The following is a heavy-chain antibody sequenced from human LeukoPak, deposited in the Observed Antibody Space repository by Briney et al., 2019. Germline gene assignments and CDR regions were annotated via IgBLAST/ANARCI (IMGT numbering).Heavy chain of an antibody. Sequence: ASVKVSCKASGGTFSSYAISWVRQAPGQGLEWMGGIIPIFGTANYAQKFQGRVTITADESTSTAYMELSSLRSEDTAVYYCARGGYCSSTRCQWIDYWGQGTLVTVSS. CDR3: ARGGYCSSTRCQWIDY. CDR1: GGTFSSYA. D-gene: IGHD2-2*01. CDR2: IIPIFGTA. V-gene: IGHV1-69*13. J-gene: IGHJ4*02.